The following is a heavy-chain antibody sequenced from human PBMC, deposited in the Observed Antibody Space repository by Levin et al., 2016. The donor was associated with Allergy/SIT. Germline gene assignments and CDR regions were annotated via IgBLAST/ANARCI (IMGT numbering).Heavy chain of an antibody. D-gene: IGHD4-17*01. J-gene: IGHJ4*02. Sequence: GGSLRLSCAASGFTFSSYGMIWVRQAPGKGLEWVSSILNTGAITWYADSVKGRFTISRDNSKNTLYLQMNSLRAEDTAVYYCVKGKPIVYGDYSYWGQGTPVTVSS. V-gene: IGHV3-23*01. CDR2: ILNTGAIT. CDR1: GFTFSSYG. CDR3: VKGKPIVYGDYSY.